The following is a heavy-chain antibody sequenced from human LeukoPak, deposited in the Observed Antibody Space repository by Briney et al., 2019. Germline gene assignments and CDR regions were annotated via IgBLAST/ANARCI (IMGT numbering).Heavy chain of an antibody. CDR2: INHSGST. CDR3: ARGVAAADDY. D-gene: IGHD6-13*01. V-gene: IGHV4-34*01. CDR1: GGSFSGYY. Sequence: SETLSLTCAVYGGSFSGYYWSWIRQPPGKGLEWIGEINHSGSTNYNPSLKSRVTISVDTSKNQFSLKLSSVAAADTAVYYCARGVAAADDYWGQGTLVTVSS. J-gene: IGHJ4*02.